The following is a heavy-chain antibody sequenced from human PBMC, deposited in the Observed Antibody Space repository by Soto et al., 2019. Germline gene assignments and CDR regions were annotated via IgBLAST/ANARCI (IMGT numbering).Heavy chain of an antibody. Sequence: GGSLRLSCAASGFTFSSYGMHWVRQAPGKGLEWVAVISYDGSNKYYADSVKGRFTISRDNSKNTLYLQMNSLRAEDTAVYYCAKDIGYSSSDLYYYYGMDVWGQGATVTVSS. J-gene: IGHJ6*02. CDR3: AKDIGYSSSDLYYYYGMDV. CDR2: ISYDGSNK. CDR1: GFTFSSYG. D-gene: IGHD6-6*01. V-gene: IGHV3-30*18.